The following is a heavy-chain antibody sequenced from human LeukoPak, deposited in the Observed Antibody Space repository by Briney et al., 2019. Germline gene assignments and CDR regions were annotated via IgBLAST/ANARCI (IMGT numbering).Heavy chain of an antibody. D-gene: IGHD6-13*01. Sequence: GGSLRLSCAASGFTFSSYSMNWVRQAPGKGLEWVSSISSSSSYIYYADSVKGRFTISRDNAKNSLYLQMNSLRAEDTAVYYCARDRAAAGVNYYYYYYMDVWGKGTTVTISS. CDR3: ARDRAAAGVNYYYYYYMDV. V-gene: IGHV3-21*01. CDR2: ISSSSSYI. CDR1: GFTFSSYS. J-gene: IGHJ6*03.